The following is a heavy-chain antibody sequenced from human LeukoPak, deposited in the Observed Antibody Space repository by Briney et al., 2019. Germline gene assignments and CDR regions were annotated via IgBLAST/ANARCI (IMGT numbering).Heavy chain of an antibody. CDR2: IYYSGST. D-gene: IGHD5-24*01. CDR3: ARDSSGGYNDFDY. V-gene: IGHV4-39*07. CDR1: GGSISSSSYY. Sequence: PSETLSLTCTVSGGSISSSSYYWGWIRQPPGKGLEWIGSIYYSGSTYYNPSLKSRVTISIDTSKNQFSLKLSSVTAADTAVYYCARDSSGGYNDFDYWGQGTLVTVSS. J-gene: IGHJ4*02.